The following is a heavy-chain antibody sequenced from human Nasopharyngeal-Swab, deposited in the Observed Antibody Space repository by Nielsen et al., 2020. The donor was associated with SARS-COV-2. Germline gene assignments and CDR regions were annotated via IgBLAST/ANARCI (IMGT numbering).Heavy chain of an antibody. D-gene: IGHD6-19*01. J-gene: IGHJ4*02. CDR2: IKSKTDGGTT. V-gene: IGHV3-15*01. CDR3: TTDEAVAGPDDY. Sequence: WIRQPPGKGLGWVGRIKSKTDGGTTDYAAPVKGRFTISRDDPKNTLYLQMNSLKTEDTAVYYCTTDEAVAGPDDYWGQGTLVTVSS.